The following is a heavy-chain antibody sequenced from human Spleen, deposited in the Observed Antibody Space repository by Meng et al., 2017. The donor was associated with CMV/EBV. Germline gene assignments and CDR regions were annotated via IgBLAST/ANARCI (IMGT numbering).Heavy chain of an antibody. CDR3: ARANQRGYSYGYPNFDY. Sequence: QLQLQESGPGLVKPVESLSRTCTVSGGSISSSSYYWGWIRQPPGKGLEWIGSIYYSGSTYYNPSLKSRVTISVDTSKNQFSLKLSSVTAADTAVYYCARANQRGYSYGYPNFDYWGQGTLVTVAS. V-gene: IGHV4-39*07. CDR1: GGSISSSSYY. CDR2: IYYSGST. D-gene: IGHD5-18*01. J-gene: IGHJ4*02.